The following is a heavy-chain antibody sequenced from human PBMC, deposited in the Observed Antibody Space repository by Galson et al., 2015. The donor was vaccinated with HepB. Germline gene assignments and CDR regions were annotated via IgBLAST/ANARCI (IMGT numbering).Heavy chain of an antibody. V-gene: IGHV3-64D*06. J-gene: IGHJ4*02. D-gene: IGHD3-10*01. Sequence: SLRLSCAASGFTFSSYSFHWVRRTPGKGLESISLIGSNGVNIYYADSVKGRFTISRDISKSTVHLQMTNLRTEDTVDYYCVAGLTLVRGDYWGQGALVTVSS. CDR3: VAGLTLVRGDY. CDR2: IGSNGVNI. CDR1: GFTFSSYS.